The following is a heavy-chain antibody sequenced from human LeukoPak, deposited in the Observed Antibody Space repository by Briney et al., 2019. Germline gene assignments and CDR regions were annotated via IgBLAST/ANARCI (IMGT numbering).Heavy chain of an antibody. CDR3: ALQGVRGASYYFDY. J-gene: IGHJ4*02. V-gene: IGHV1-3*04. CDR2: INTANGNT. Sequence: ASVKVSCKASGYTFTTYAIHWVRQAPGRRLEWMGWINTANGNTKYSQKFQGRVTFTRDASASTAYMDLSSLTSEDTAVYYCALQGVRGASYYFDYWGQGTLVTVSS. D-gene: IGHD3-10*01. CDR1: GYTFTTYA.